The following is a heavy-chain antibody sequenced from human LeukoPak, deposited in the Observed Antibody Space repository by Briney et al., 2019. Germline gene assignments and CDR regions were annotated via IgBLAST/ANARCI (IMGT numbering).Heavy chain of an antibody. V-gene: IGHV5-51*01. Sequence: GESLKISCKGSGYSFTSDWIGWVRQMPGKGLEWMGIIYPGDSDTRYSPSFQGQVTISADKSISTAYLQWSSLKASDTAMYYCASTYCSSTSCYPRAAFDIWGQGTMVTVSS. CDR1: GYSFTSDW. J-gene: IGHJ3*02. CDR2: IYPGDSDT. CDR3: ASTYCSSTSCYPRAAFDI. D-gene: IGHD2-2*01.